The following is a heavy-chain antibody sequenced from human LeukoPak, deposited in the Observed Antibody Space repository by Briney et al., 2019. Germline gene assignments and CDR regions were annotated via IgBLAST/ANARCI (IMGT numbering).Heavy chain of an antibody. V-gene: IGHV1-2*02. Sequence: ASVKVSCKASGYTFTGYYMHWVRQAPGQGLEWMGWINPNSGGTNYAQKFQGRVTMTRDTSISTAYMELSRLRSDDTAVYYRARDFANDSGSMYYFDYWGQGTLVTVSS. CDR3: ARDFANDSGSMYYFDY. D-gene: IGHD6-19*01. CDR1: GYTFTGYY. CDR2: INPNSGGT. J-gene: IGHJ4*02.